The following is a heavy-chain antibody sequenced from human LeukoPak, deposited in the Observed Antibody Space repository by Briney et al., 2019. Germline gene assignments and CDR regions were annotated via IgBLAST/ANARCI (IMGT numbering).Heavy chain of an antibody. CDR1: GYSFTSYW. CDR3: ARHQYSGTYYNAFDI. D-gene: IGHD1-26*01. V-gene: IGHV5-51*01. CDR2: IYPGDSDT. Sequence: GESLKISCKGSGYSFTSYWIGWVRQMPGKGLEYMGIIYPGDSDTRYSPSFQGQVTISADKSISTAYLQWGSLKASDTAMYYRARHQYSGTYYNAFDIWGQGTLVTVSS. J-gene: IGHJ3*02.